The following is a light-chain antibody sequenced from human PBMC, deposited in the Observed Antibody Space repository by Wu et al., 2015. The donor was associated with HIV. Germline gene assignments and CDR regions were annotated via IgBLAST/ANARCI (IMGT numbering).Light chain of an antibody. CDR2: DAS. Sequence: EIVLTQSPVTLSLSPGGRATLSCRASQSVGYYLAWYQQKPGQAPRLPIYDASNRATGTPARFSGSGSGTDFTLTISSLEPEDFAVYYCQHRSDWPTFGQGTKVEIQ. CDR1: QSVGYY. J-gene: IGKJ1*01. V-gene: IGKV3-11*01. CDR3: QHRSDWPT.